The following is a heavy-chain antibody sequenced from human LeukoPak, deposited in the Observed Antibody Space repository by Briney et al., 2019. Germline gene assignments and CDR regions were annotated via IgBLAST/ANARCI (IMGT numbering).Heavy chain of an antibody. V-gene: IGHV3-11*01. D-gene: IGHD3-22*01. J-gene: IGHJ4*02. Sequence: GGSLRLSCAASGFTFSDYYMSWIRQAPGKGLEWVSYISSSGSTIYYADSVKGRFTISRDNAKNSLYLQMNSLRAEDTAVYYCAITLNYYDSSGYPLFDYWGQGTLVTVSS. CDR3: AITLNYYDSSGYPLFDY. CDR2: ISSSGSTI. CDR1: GFTFSDYY.